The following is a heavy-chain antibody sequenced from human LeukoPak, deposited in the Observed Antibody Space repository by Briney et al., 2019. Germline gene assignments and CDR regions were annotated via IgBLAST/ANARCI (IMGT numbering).Heavy chain of an antibody. Sequence: SETLSLTCTVSGGSISGYFWSWIRQPAGKGLEWIGRIYTSGGTNYNPSLKSRLTMSIDTSKNQFSLKLSSVTAADTAVYYCARDGGSSWYSMYYFDFWGQGTLVTVSS. CDR3: ARDGGSSWYSMYYFDF. J-gene: IGHJ4*02. CDR2: IYTSGGT. CDR1: GGSISGYF. D-gene: IGHD6-13*01. V-gene: IGHV4-4*07.